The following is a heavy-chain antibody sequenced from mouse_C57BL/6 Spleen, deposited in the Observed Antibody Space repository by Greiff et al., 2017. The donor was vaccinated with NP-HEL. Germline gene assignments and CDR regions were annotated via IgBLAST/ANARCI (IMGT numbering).Heavy chain of an antibody. CDR2: IDPETGGT. Sequence: QVQLKQSGAELVRPGASVTLSCKASGYTFTDYEMHWVKQTPVHGLEWIGAIDPETGGTAYNQKFKGKAILTADKSSSTAYMELRSLTSEDSAVYYCTRKAGIVPYYYAMDYWGQGTSVTVSS. D-gene: IGHD2-12*01. V-gene: IGHV1-15*01. CDR3: TRKAGIVPYYYAMDY. CDR1: GYTFTDYE. J-gene: IGHJ4*01.